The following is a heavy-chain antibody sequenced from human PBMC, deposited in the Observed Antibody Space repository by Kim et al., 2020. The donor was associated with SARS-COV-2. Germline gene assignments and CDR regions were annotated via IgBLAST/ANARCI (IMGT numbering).Heavy chain of an antibody. CDR3: ASGWFGKNYFDY. D-gene: IGHD3-10*01. CDR2: INAGNGYT. CDR1: GYTFTTYD. V-gene: IGHV1-3*01. J-gene: IGHJ4*02. Sequence: ASVKVSCKASGYTFTTYDIHWVRQAPGQRLEWMGWINAGNGYTRYSQNFQGRVTTTRDTSASTAYMELSSLKSEDTAVYYCASGWFGKNYFDYWGQGTLVTVSS.